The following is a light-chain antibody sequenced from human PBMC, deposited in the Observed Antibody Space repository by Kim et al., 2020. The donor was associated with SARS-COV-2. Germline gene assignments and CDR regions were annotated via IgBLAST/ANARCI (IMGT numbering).Light chain of an antibody. CDR2: GNT. Sequence: QKVTIACTGSSSNIGAGYDVHWYKQLPGTAPKLLIFGNTNRPSGVPDRFSGSKSGTSVSLAISGLQADDEADYYCQSYDISLSAVVFGGGTQLTVL. V-gene: IGLV1-40*01. CDR3: QSYDISLSAVV. J-gene: IGLJ2*01. CDR1: SSNIGAGYD.